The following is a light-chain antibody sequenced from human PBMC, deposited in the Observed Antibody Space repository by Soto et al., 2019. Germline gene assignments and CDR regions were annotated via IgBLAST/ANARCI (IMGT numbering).Light chain of an antibody. Sequence: EIVLTQSLATLSLSPGERASLSCRASQSISGYLAWYQQKPGQAPRLLIYGASNRATGIPARFSGSGSGTDFTLTISSLEPEDFAVYYCEQRGNWPLITFGQGTRLEIK. CDR2: GAS. CDR1: QSISGY. CDR3: EQRGNWPLIT. V-gene: IGKV3-11*01. J-gene: IGKJ5*01.